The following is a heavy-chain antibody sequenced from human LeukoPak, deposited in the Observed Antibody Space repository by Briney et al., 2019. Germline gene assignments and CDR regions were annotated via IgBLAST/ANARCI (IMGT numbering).Heavy chain of an antibody. CDR3: ARGALRSGSWFDP. CDR2: ISSSGSTI. D-gene: IGHD4-17*01. CDR1: GFTFSSYE. J-gene: IGHJ5*02. Sequence: GGSLRLSCAASGFTFSSYEMNWVRQAPGKGLEWVSYISSSGSTIYYADSVRGRFTISRDNAKNSLYLQMNSLRAEDTAVYYWARGALRSGSWFDPWGQGTLVTVSS. V-gene: IGHV3-48*03.